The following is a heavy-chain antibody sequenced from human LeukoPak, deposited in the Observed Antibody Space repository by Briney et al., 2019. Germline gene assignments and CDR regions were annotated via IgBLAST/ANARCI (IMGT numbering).Heavy chain of an antibody. J-gene: IGHJ5*02. CDR2: INQSGST. V-gene: IGHV4-34*01. CDR1: GGSFSGYY. Sequence: SETLSLTCAVYGGSFSGYYWSWIRQPPGKGLEWIGEINQSGSTSYNPSLESRVTISVDTSKNHFSLKVSSVTAADTAVYYCARRWNARLYNWFDPWGQGTLVTVSS. CDR3: ARRWNARLYNWFDP. D-gene: IGHD1-1*01.